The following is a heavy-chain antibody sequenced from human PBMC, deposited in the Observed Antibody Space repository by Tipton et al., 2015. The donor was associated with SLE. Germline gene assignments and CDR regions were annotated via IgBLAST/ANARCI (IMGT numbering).Heavy chain of an antibody. Sequence: TLSLTCTVSGGSISSSSYYWGWIRQPPGKGLEWIGSIYYSGSTYYNPSLKSRVTISVDTSKNQFSLKLSSVTAADTAVYYCARDPDWNYSDYWGQGTLATVSS. CDR2: IYYSGST. CDR1: GGSISSSSYY. D-gene: IGHD1-1*01. CDR3: ARDPDWNYSDY. V-gene: IGHV4-39*07. J-gene: IGHJ4*02.